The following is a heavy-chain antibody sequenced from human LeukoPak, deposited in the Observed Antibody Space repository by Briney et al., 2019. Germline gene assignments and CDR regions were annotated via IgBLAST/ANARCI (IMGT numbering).Heavy chain of an antibody. CDR3: ASPGSGRHAFDI. D-gene: IGHD3-10*01. Sequence: SETPSLTCAVYGGSFSGYYWSWIRQPPGKGLEWIGEINHSGSTNYNPSLKSRVTISVDTSKNQFSLKLSSVTAADTAVYYCASPGSGRHAFDIWGQGTMVTVSS. CDR1: GGSFSGYY. CDR2: INHSGST. V-gene: IGHV4-34*01. J-gene: IGHJ3*02.